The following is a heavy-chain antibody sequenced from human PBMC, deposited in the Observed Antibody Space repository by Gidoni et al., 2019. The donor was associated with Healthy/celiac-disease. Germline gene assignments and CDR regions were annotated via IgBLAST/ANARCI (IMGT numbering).Heavy chain of an antibody. CDR3: ARDGRSGSFYYYYYGMDV. CDR1: GFTFSSSS. V-gene: IGHV3-21*01. J-gene: IGHJ6*02. D-gene: IGHD1-26*01. CDR2: ISSSSSYI. Sequence: EVQLVESGGGLVQPWGSLRLSCAAFGFTFSSSSMNWVRQAPGKGLEWFSSISSSSSYIYYANSVKGRFTISRDNAKNSLYLQMNSLRAEDTAVYYCARDGRSGSFYYYYYGMDVWGQGTTVTVSS.